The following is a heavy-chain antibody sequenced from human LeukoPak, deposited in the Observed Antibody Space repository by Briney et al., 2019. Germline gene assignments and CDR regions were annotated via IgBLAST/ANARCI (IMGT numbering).Heavy chain of an antibody. CDR3: AGEATAMDPGSDY. D-gene: IGHD5-18*01. J-gene: IGHJ4*02. V-gene: IGHV4-34*01. CDR1: GGSFSGYY. Sequence: SETLSLTCAVYGGSFSGYYWSWIRQPPGKGLEWIGEINHSGSTNYNPSLKSRVTISVDTSKNQFSLKLSSVTAADTAVYYCAGEATAMDPGSDYWGQGTLVTVSS. CDR2: INHSGST.